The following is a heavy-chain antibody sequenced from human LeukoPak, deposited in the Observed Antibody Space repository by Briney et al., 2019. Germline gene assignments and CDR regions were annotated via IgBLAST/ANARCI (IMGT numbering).Heavy chain of an antibody. CDR1: GGPISSYY. Sequence: SETLSLTCTVSGGPISSYYWSWIRQPPGKGLEWIGYIYYSGSTNYNPSLKSRVTISVDTSKNQFSLKLSSVTAADTAVYYCARARTGVDVWGQGTMVTVSS. V-gene: IGHV4-59*01. J-gene: IGHJ6*02. CDR2: IYYSGST. D-gene: IGHD1-14*01. CDR3: ARARTGVDV.